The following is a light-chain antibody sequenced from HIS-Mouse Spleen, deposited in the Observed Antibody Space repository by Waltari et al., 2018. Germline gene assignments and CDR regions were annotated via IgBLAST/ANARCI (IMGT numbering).Light chain of an antibody. J-gene: IGLJ2*01. CDR3: SSYAGSNNFVV. V-gene: IGLV2-8*01. CDR2: EVS. CDR1: SSDVGGYNY. Sequence: QSALTQPPSASGSPGQSVTISCPGTSSDVGGYNYVAWYQQHPGKAPKPLVYEVSKRPSGVPDRFSGSKAGNTAALTVAGLQAEDEADYYCSSYAGSNNFVVFGGGTKLTVL.